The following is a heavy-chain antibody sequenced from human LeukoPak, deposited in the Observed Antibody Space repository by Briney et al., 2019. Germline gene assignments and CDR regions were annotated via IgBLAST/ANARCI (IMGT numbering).Heavy chain of an antibody. D-gene: IGHD2-21*02. V-gene: IGHV3-73*01. CDR1: GFTFSGSP. J-gene: IGHJ4*02. Sequence: GGSLKLSCAASGFTFSGSPIYWVRQASGKGLEWIGRIRSKADTYATAYAASVKGRFTISRDDSKNTAYLQMNSLKTEDTAVYYCSTHVVTTLDHFDHWGQGTLVTVSS. CDR2: IRSKADTYAT. CDR3: STHVVTTLDHFDH.